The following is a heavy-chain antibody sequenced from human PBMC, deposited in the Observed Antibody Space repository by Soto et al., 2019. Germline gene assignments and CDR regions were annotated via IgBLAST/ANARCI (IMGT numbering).Heavy chain of an antibody. D-gene: IGHD3-10*01. CDR2: IIPIFVTA. V-gene: IGHV1-69*13. CDR3: ASVREAKDGSVPPLAAFDI. CDR1: GRTFSSYS. Sequence: SVKVSCKASGRTFSSYSISWVRQSPGQGLEWMGGIIPIFVTANYAQKFQGRVTITADESTSTAYMELSSLRSEDTAVYYCASVREAKDGSVPPLAAFDIWGQGTMVTVS. J-gene: IGHJ3*02.